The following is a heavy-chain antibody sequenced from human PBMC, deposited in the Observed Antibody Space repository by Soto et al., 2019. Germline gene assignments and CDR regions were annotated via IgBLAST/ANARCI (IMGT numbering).Heavy chain of an antibody. CDR2: ISSSGTTI. CDR1: GFNFSDYY. CDR3: ARDRRGSSSWYVNCY. Sequence: QVQLVESGGGLAKPGGSLRLSCAASGFNFSDYYMSWIRQAPGKGLEWVSYISSSGTTIYYADSVKGRFTISRYNAKNSLYLQMNSLRAADTAVYYCARDRRGSSSWYVNCYWGQGTLVTVSS. D-gene: IGHD6-13*01. J-gene: IGHJ4*02. V-gene: IGHV3-11*01.